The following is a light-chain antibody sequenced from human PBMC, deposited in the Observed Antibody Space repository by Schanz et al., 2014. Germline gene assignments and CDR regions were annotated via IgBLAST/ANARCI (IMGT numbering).Light chain of an antibody. CDR1: QTVASRY. V-gene: IGKV3-15*01. CDR2: GAS. Sequence: PGERATLSCRASQTVASRYLAWFQQTPGQAPRLLIYGASARATGIPARFMGSGSGTEFTLTISSLQSEDFAVYYCQQYKNWPYTFGQGTKVEIK. CDR3: QQYKNWPYT. J-gene: IGKJ2*01.